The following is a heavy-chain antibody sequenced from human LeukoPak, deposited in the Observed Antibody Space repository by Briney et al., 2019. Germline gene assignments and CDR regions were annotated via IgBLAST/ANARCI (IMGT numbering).Heavy chain of an antibody. D-gene: IGHD3-22*01. V-gene: IGHV3-23*01. J-gene: IGHJ6*03. CDR2: ISPSGRNT. CDR1: GFTFSSCG. Sequence: PGGSLRLSCAASGFTFSSCGMSWVRQAPGKGLEWVSAISPSGRNTYYADSVKGRFIISRDNSKNMLYLQMSSLRAEDTAVYYCAKGGSDSSGYYSLYYYYYMDVWGKGTTVTISS. CDR3: AKGGSDSSGYYSLYYYYYMDV.